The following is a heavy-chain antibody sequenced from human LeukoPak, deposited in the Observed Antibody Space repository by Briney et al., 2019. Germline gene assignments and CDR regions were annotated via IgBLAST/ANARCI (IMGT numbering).Heavy chain of an antibody. J-gene: IGHJ4*02. D-gene: IGHD2-2*01. CDR3: AGGRTDIAVVPATLRNYYFDY. CDR1: GGTFSSYD. CDR2: IMPMFGKT. Sequence: SVKVSCKASGGTFSSYDISWVRQAPGQGLEWMGGIMPMFGKTNYAQKFQGRVTTTADKATSTAYMELSSLRSEDTAVYYCAGGRTDIAVVPATLRNYYFDYWGQGTLVTVSS. V-gene: IGHV1-69*06.